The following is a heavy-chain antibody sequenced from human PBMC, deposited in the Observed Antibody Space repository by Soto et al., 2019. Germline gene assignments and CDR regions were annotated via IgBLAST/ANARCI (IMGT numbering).Heavy chain of an antibody. D-gene: IGHD1-26*01. CDR2: IIPIFGTA. Sequence: SVKVSCKASGGTFSSYAISWVRQAPGQGLEWMGGIIPIFGTANYAQKFQGRVTITADKSTSTAYMELSSLRSEDTAVYYCARGVWELLDWFDPWGQGTLVTVSS. CDR3: ARGVWELLDWFDP. V-gene: IGHV1-69*06. CDR1: GGTFSSYA. J-gene: IGHJ5*02.